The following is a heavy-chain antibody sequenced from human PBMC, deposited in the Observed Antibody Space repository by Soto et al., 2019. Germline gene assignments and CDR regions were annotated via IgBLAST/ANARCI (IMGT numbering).Heavy chain of an antibody. J-gene: IGHJ5*02. V-gene: IGHV1-2*02. CDR3: ATIHRSSTSRGSDVDH. D-gene: IGHD6-13*01. CDR2: INPNSGVT. CDR1: EYYFPGYN. Sequence: QVQLVQSGAEVKKPGASEKASCKAYEYYFPGYNIHWVRQAPGQGLEWMGWINPNSGVTNYAQKFQGRVTLTRDTSISTAYLEVRRLRSDDTAVDYCATIHRSSTSRGSDVDHWGQGTQVTVSS.